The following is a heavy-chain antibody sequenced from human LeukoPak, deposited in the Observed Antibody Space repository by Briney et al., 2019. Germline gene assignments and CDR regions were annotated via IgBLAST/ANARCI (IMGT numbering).Heavy chain of an antibody. CDR1: GGSFSGYY. D-gene: IGHD1-1*01. CDR3: ARGQTGTTFRGGYYGMDV. V-gene: IGHV4-34*01. J-gene: IGHJ6*02. Sequence: SETLSLTCAVYGGSFSGYYWSWIRQPPGKELEWIGEINHSGSTNYNPSLKSRVTISVDTSKNQFSLKLSSVTAADTAVYYCARGQTGTTFRGGYYGMDVWGQGTTVTVSS. CDR2: INHSGST.